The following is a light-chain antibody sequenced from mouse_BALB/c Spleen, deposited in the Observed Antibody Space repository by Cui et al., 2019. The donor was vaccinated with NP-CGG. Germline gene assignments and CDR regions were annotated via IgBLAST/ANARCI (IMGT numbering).Light chain of an antibody. CDR1: TGAVTSNNY. V-gene: IGLV1*01. CDR2: GTK. CDR3: ALWYSNHWV. J-gene: IGLJ1*01. Sequence: ALLIHESALTTSPGETVTLTCRSSTGAVTSNNYANWVQEKPDHLFTGLIGGTKNRAPGVPARFSGSLIGDKAALTITGAQTEDEAIYFCALWYSNHWVFGGGTKLTVL.